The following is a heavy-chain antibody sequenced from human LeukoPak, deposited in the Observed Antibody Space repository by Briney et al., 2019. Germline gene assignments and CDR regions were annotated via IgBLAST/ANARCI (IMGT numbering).Heavy chain of an antibody. CDR2: IRYDGSNK. CDR1: GFTFSSYG. V-gene: IGHV3-30*02. J-gene: IGHJ4*02. Sequence: PGGSLRLSCAASGFTFSSYGMHWVRQPPGKGLEWVTFIRYDGSNKYYADSVKGRFTFSRDNPKNTLYLQMNSLRAEDTAVYYCVKAGGSGWDPFDYWGQGTLVTVSS. CDR3: VKAGGSGWDPFDY. D-gene: IGHD6-19*01.